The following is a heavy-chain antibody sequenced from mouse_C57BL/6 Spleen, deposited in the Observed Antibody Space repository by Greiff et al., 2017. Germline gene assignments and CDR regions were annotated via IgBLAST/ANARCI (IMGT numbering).Heavy chain of an antibody. J-gene: IGHJ1*03. Sequence: VQLQQSGPELVKPGASVKISCKASGYTFTDYYMNWVKQSHGKSLEWIGDINPNNGGTSYNQKFKGKATLTVDKSSSTAYMELRSLTSEDSAVYYCARSSDYYGSSYGYFDVWGTGTTVTVSS. CDR2: INPNNGGT. D-gene: IGHD1-1*01. CDR3: ARSSDYYGSSYGYFDV. V-gene: IGHV1-26*01. CDR1: GYTFTDYY.